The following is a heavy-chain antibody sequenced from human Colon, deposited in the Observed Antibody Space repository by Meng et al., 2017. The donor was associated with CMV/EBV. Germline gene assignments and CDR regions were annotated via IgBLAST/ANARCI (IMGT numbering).Heavy chain of an antibody. D-gene: IGHD3-16*01. V-gene: IGHV4-34*01. CDR2: INHRGSI. CDR3: ARGGGFLHGSMVHFDS. CDR1: GGSLSGYQ. J-gene: IGHJ4*02. Sequence: GSLRLSCAVSGGSLSGYQWNWIRQSPGNGLEWIGEINHRGSINYKPSLGSRVTISVDRSKNQFSLRLSSVTAADTAVYYCARGGGFLHGSMVHFDSWGQGTLVTVSS.